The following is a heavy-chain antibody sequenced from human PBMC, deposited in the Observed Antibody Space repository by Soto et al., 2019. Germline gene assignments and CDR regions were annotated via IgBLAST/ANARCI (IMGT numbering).Heavy chain of an antibody. CDR2: INAGNGNT. V-gene: IGHV1-3*05. CDR3: AREGLGYYYYGMDV. CDR1: GYTFTSYA. D-gene: IGHD3-9*01. Sequence: QVQLVQSGAEEKKPGASVKVSCKASGYTFTSYAMHWVRQAPGQRLEWMGWINAGNGNTKYSQKFQGRVTITRDTSASTAYMELSSLRSEDTAVYYCAREGLGYYYYGMDVWGQGTTVPVSS. J-gene: IGHJ6*02.